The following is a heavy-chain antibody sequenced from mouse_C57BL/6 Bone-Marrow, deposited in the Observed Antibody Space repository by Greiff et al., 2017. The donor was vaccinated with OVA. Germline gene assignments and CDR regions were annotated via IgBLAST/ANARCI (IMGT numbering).Heavy chain of an antibody. CDR2: INYDGSST. V-gene: IGHV5-16*01. CDR1: GFTFSDYY. Sequence: EVKLVESEGGLVQPGSSMKLSCTASGFTFSDYYMAWVRQVPEKGLEWVANINYDGSSTYYLDSLKSRFIISRGNAKNILYLQMSSLKSEDTATYYCARDRSGGSSYGWYFDVWGTGTTVTVSS. J-gene: IGHJ1*03. CDR3: ARDRSGGSSYGWYFDV. D-gene: IGHD1-1*01.